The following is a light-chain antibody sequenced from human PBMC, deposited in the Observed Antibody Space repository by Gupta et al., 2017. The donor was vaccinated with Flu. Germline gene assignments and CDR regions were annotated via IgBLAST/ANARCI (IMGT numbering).Light chain of an antibody. J-gene: IGLJ1*01. Sequence: SYALTQPPSVSVYPGQTAKITCSGDAVPNQYVYWFQQRPGQAPTLLIYKDTERPSGIPERFSASNTGTTVTLTIRGVQAEDEADYYCQSADSTSSYFVFGSGTKVTVL. CDR3: QSADSTSSYFV. V-gene: IGLV3-25*03. CDR2: KDT. CDR1: AVPNQY.